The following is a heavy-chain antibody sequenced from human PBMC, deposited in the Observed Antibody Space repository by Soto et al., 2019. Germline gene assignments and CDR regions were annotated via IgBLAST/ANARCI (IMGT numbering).Heavy chain of an antibody. V-gene: IGHV3-23*01. CDR1: GFTFSSYA. Sequence: GGSLRLSCAPSGFTFSSYAMSWVRQAPGKGLEWVSAISASAATTYYADSVKGRFTISRDNSKNTLYVQMSSLRADDTAVYYCASQAFDYWGQGTLVTVSS. J-gene: IGHJ4*02. CDR3: ASQAFDY. CDR2: ISASAATT.